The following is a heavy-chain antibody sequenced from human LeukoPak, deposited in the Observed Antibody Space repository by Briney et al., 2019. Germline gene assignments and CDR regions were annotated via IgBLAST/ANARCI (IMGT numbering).Heavy chain of an antibody. CDR1: GGSISSYY. J-gene: IGHJ3*02. CDR3: ASRSHYGGNEGPNAFDI. CDR2: IYYSGST. Sequence: PSETLSLTCTVSGGSISSYYWSWIRQPPGKGLEWIGYIYYSGSTNYNPSLKSRVTISVGTSKNQFSLKLSSVTAADTAVYYCASRSHYGGNEGPNAFDIWGQGTMVTVSS. D-gene: IGHD4-23*01. V-gene: IGHV4-59*01.